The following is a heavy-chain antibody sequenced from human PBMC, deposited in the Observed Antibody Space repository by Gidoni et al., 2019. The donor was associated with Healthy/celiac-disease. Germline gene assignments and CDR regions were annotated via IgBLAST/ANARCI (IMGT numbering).Heavy chain of an antibody. D-gene: IGHD6-19*01. CDR1: GGTFSSYA. V-gene: IGHV1-69*01. Sequence: QVQLVQSGAEVKKPGSSVTVSCKASGGTFSSYAISWVRQAPGQGLEWMGGIIPIFGTANYAQKFQGRVTITADESTSTAYMELSSLRSEDTAVYYCARGILRREQWLVRENWFDPWGQGTLVTVSS. CDR2: IIPIFGTA. CDR3: ARGILRREQWLVRENWFDP. J-gene: IGHJ5*02.